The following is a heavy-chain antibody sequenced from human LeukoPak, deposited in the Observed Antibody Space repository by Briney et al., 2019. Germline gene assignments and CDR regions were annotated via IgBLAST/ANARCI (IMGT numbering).Heavy chain of an antibody. Sequence: GGSLRLSCAASGFTFSSYAMSWVRQAPGKGPEWVSAISGSGGSTYYADSVKGRFTISRDNSKNTLYLQMNSLRAEDTAVYYCAKGYDFWSGYYLVPYYFDYWGQGTLVTVSS. V-gene: IGHV3-23*01. D-gene: IGHD3-3*01. CDR1: GFTFSSYA. CDR2: ISGSGGST. CDR3: AKGYDFWSGYYLVPYYFDY. J-gene: IGHJ4*02.